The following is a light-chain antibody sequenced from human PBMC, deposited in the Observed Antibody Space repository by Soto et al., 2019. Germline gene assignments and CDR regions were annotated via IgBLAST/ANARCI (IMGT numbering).Light chain of an antibody. V-gene: IGKV3-15*01. CDR3: QRYKTWPLI. Sequence: IVMTQSPATLSVSPGERVTLSCRASQPIGSRLAWYQLKPGQAPRLLIFGASTRSTDIPARFSGSGSGSEVTLTINSLQSEDLAVYVCQRYKTWPLIFGGGTKVEI. J-gene: IGKJ4*01. CDR2: GAS. CDR1: QPIGSR.